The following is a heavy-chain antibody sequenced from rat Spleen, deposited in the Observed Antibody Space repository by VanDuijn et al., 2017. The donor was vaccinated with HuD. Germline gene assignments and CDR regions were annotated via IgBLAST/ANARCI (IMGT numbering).Heavy chain of an antibody. CDR1: GFTYSNYV. V-gene: IGHV5-25*01. CDR3: ARQWLTGSHWFFDF. J-gene: IGHJ1*01. CDR2: ISTGGGNT. Sequence: EVQLVESGGGLVQPGRSLKLSCAASGFTYSNYVMAWVRQAPTKGLEWVASISTGGGNTYYRDSVKGRFTISRDNAKSTLYLEMDSLRSEDTATYYCARQWLTGSHWFFDFWGPGTMVTVSS. D-gene: IGHD1-4*01.